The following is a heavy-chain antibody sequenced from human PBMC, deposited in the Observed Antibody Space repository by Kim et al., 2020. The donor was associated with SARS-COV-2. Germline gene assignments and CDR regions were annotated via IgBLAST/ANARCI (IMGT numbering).Heavy chain of an antibody. V-gene: IGHV1-3*01. CDR1: GYTFTDYS. J-gene: IGHJ4*02. Sequence: ASVKVSCKASGYTFTDYSIHWVRQAPGQGLEWMGWINEGNGNRKYPQKFQGRVTFIRDTSANTVYMELSSLRSEDTAVYYCVRAFLHPHENWGQGTLVTVSS. CDR3: VRAFLHPHEN. CDR2: INEGNGNR.